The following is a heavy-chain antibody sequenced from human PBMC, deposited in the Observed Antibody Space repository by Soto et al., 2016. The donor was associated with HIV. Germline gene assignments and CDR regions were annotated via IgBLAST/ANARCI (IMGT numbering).Heavy chain of an antibody. V-gene: IGHV3-7*02. J-gene: IGHJ6*02. CDR1: QFTFGSFW. Sequence: EVQLVESGGDLVQPGGSLRISCAASQFTFGSFWMGWVRQPPGKGLEWVATINQDGSETYYVGSVKGRFTISRDNAKNSLFLQMNSLTAEDTAVYYCGDYRLAPLTSWGQGTTVTVSS. D-gene: IGHD4-17*01. CDR2: INQDGSET. CDR3: GDYRLAPLTS.